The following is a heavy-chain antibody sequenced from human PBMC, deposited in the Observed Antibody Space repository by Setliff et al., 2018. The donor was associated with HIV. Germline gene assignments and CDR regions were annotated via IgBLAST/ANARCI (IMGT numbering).Heavy chain of an antibody. J-gene: IGHJ4*02. D-gene: IGHD3-22*01. CDR3: ARDPKHSSSGDLEY. CDR1: GESFSGYY. V-gene: IGHV4-34*01. Sequence: SETQSLTCAVYGESFSGYYWSWIRQPPGKGLEWIGEINHSGSTNYNPSLKSRVTISVDTSKNQFSLKLTSVTAADTAVYYCARDPKHSSSGDLEYWSQGTLVTVSS. CDR2: INHSGST.